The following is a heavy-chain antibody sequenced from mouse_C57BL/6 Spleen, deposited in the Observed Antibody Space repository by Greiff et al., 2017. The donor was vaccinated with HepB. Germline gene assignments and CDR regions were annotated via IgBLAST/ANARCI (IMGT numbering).Heavy chain of an antibody. V-gene: IGHV1-69*01. CDR1: GYTFTSYW. Sequence: QVQLQQPGAELVMPGASVKLSCKASGYTFTSYWMHWVKQRPGQGLEWIGEIDPSDSYTNYNQKFKGKSTLTVDKSSSTAYMQLSSLTSEDSAVYYCAGFEGPSTPFDYWGQGTTLTVSS. J-gene: IGHJ2*01. D-gene: IGHD2-1*01. CDR2: IDPSDSYT. CDR3: AGFEGPSTPFDY.